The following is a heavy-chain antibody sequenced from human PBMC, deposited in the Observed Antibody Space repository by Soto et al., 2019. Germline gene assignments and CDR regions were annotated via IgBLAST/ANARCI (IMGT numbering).Heavy chain of an antibody. J-gene: IGHJ4*02. D-gene: IGHD5-18*01. CDR1: GYTFTSYY. CDR2: INPSGGST. CDR3: ARALQLWARFDY. Sequence: GASVKVSCKASGYTFTSYYMHWVRQAPGQGLEWMGIINPSGGSTSYAQKFQGRVTMTRDTSTSTVYMELSSLRFEDTAVYYCARALQLWARFDYWGQGTLVTVSS. V-gene: IGHV1-46*01.